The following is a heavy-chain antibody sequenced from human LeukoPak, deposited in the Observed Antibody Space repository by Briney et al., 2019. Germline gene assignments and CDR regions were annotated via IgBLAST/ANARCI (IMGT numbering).Heavy chain of an antibody. CDR2: IYSGGST. CDR1: GFTVSSNY. D-gene: IGHD6-13*01. CDR3: ARDAVSLAAAGTSDY. V-gene: IGHV3-66*01. Sequence: GGSLRLSCAASGFTVSSNYMSWVRQAPGKGLEWVSVIYSGGSTYYSDSVKGRFTISRDNSKNTLYLQMNSLRAEDTAVYYCARDAVSLAAAGTSDYWGQGSLVTVSS. J-gene: IGHJ4*02.